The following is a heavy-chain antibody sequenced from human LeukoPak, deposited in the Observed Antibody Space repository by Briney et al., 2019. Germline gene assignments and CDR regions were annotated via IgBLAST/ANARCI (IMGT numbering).Heavy chain of an antibody. J-gene: IGHJ4*02. CDR1: GGAFSSYA. CDR2: IIPILGIA. V-gene: IGHV1-69*04. D-gene: IGHD3-22*01. Sequence: SVNVSCKASGGAFSSYAISWVRQAPGQGLEWMGRIIPILGIANYAQKFQGRVTITADKSTSTAYMELSSLRSEDTAVYYCARSEDYYDSSGYYDYWGQGTLVTVSS. CDR3: ARSEDYYDSSGYYDY.